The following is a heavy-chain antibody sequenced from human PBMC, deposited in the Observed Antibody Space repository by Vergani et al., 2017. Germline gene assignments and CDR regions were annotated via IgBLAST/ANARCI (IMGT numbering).Heavy chain of an antibody. CDR3: ARVGVTYYDYVWGSYRYGGVDY. CDR2: ISSSGSTI. D-gene: IGHD3-16*02. J-gene: IGHJ4*02. CDR1: GFTFSDYY. V-gene: IGHV3-11*01. Sequence: QVQLVESGGGLVKPGGSLRLSCAASGFTFSDYYMSWIRQAPGKGLEWVSYISSSGSTIYYADSVKGRFTISRDNAKTSLYLQMNSLRAEDPAVYYCARVGVTYYDYVWGSYRYGGVDYWGQGTLVTVSS.